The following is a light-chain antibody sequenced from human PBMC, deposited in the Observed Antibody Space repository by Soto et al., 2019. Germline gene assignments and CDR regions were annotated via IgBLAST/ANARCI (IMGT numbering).Light chain of an antibody. V-gene: IGKV3-15*01. J-gene: IGKJ5*01. CDR1: QSVSSN. CDR3: QQYSRAPIT. CDR2: GAS. Sequence: EIVMTQSPATLSVSPGERATFSCRASQSVSSNLAWYQQKPGQAPRLLIYGASIRATGIPARFSGSGSGTDFTLTISRLEPEDFAVYYCQQYSRAPITFGQGTRLEIK.